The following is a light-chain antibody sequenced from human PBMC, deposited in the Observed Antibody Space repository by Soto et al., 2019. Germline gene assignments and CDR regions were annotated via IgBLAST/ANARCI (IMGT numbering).Light chain of an antibody. CDR3: LQHNSYSWT. J-gene: IGKJ1*01. V-gene: IGKV1-5*01. CDR1: QRISGW. CDR2: AAS. Sequence: DIEMSQAPSNLSSSVGETVTITCRASQRISGWLAWHQQKPGKAPKRLIYAASSLQSGVPSRFSGSGFGTEFTLTISSLQPEDFATYYCLQHNSYSWTFGQGTKVDIK.